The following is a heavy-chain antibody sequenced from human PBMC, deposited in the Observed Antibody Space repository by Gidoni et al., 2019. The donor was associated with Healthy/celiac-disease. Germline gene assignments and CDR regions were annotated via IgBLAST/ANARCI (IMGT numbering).Heavy chain of an antibody. V-gene: IGHV3-9*01. Sequence: EVQLVESGGGLVQPGRSLRVSCAASGFTFDDYAMPWVRQAPGKGLEWVSGSSWNSGSICYADSVKGRFTIPRDNAKNSLYLQMNSLRAEDTALYYFAKDIFGEYSSSSGFDYWGQGTLVTVSS. CDR2: SSWNSGSI. CDR1: GFTFDDYA. D-gene: IGHD6-6*01. J-gene: IGHJ4*02. CDR3: AKDIFGEYSSSSGFDY.